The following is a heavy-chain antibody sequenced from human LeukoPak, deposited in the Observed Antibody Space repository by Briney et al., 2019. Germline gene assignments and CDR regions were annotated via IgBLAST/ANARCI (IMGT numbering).Heavy chain of an antibody. CDR2: ISSRGSTI. J-gene: IGHJ4*02. CDR3: AKGRRGYSYGSFDY. CDR1: GFTFSSYE. V-gene: IGHV3-48*03. Sequence: PGGSLRLSCAASGFTFSSYEMNWVRQAPGKWLEWVSYISSRGSTIYYADSVKGRFTISRDNSKNTLYLQMNSLRAEDTAVYYCAKGRRGYSYGSFDYWGQGTLVTVSS. D-gene: IGHD5-18*01.